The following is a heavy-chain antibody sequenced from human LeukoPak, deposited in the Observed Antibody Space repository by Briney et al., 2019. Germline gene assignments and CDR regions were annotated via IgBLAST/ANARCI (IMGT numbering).Heavy chain of an antibody. Sequence: SVKVSCKASGGTFSSYAISWVRQAPGQGLEWMGGIIPIFGTANYAQKFQGRVTITADESTSTAYMELSSLRSEDTAVYYCARGIYPNYDILTGYYGPPDYWGQGTLVTVSS. CDR1: GGTFSSYA. CDR2: IIPIFGTA. V-gene: IGHV1-69*13. D-gene: IGHD3-9*01. J-gene: IGHJ4*02. CDR3: ARGIYPNYDILTGYYGPPDY.